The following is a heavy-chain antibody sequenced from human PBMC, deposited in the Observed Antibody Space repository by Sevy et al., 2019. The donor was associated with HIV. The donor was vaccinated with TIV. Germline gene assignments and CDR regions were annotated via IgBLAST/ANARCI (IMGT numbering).Heavy chain of an antibody. Sequence: SETLSLTCTVSGDPIISTSYYWAWIRQSPGKGLEWIGSFYYTGTTSYNPSLQSRVTMSVETSKSQFTLNLRSVAAADTSVYYYARCMAFDHYMDVWGKGTTVTVSS. CDR1: GDPIISTSYY. CDR3: ARCMAFDHYMDV. J-gene: IGHJ6*03. D-gene: IGHD2-8*01. CDR2: FYYTGTT. V-gene: IGHV4-39*01.